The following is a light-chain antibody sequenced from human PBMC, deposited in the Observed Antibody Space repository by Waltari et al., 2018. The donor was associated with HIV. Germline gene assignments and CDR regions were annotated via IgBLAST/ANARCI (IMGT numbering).Light chain of an antibody. CDR1: SSDVGRYAY. CDR2: EVN. CDR3: TSYAGINPVA. V-gene: IGLV2-8*01. Sequence: QSALTQPPSASGSSGQSVTISCTATSSDVGRYAYVSWYQQHPGTAPKLLIYEVNKRPSGVPDRFSGSKSGNTASLTVSGLQAEDEAEYSCTSYAGINPVAFGGGTKLTVL. J-gene: IGLJ2*01.